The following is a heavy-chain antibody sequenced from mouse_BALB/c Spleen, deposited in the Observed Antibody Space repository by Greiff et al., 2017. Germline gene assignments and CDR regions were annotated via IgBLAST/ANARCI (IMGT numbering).Heavy chain of an antibody. V-gene: IGHV1S137*01. J-gene: IGHJ4*01. CDR2: ISTYYGDA. D-gene: IGHD2-2*01. CDR3: ARGEGLGVYYYAMDY. CDR1: GYTFTDYA. Sequence: QVQLQQSGAELVRPGVSVKISCKGSGYTFTDYAMHWVKQSHAKSLEWIGVISTYYGDASYNQKFKGKATMTVDKSSSTAYMELARLTSEDSAIYYCARGEGLGVYYYAMDYWGQGTSVTVSS.